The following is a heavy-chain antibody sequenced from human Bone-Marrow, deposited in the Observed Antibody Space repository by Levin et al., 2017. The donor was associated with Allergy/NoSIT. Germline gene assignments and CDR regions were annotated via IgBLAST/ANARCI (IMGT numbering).Heavy chain of an antibody. CDR2: LYSTGST. CDR3: ARNNDYGGNIGAFDL. D-gene: IGHD4-23*01. V-gene: IGHV3-66*01. Sequence: SCAASGFSVSINYMSCVRQAPGKGLEWVSVLYSTGSTYYADSVKARFTISRDNSKNTLYLQLSSLRAEDTAMYYCARNNDYGGNIGAFDLWGQGTMVAVSS. CDR1: GFSVSINY. J-gene: IGHJ3*01.